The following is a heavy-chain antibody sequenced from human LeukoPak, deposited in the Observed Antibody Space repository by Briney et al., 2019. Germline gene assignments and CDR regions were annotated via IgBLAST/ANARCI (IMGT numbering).Heavy chain of an antibody. D-gene: IGHD4-17*01. Sequence: PGGSLRLSCAASGFTFSSYAMHWVRQAPGKGLEWVAVISYDGSNKYYADSVKGRFTISRDNSKNTLYLQMNSLSAEDTAVYYCARDYGLTFDYWGQGTLVTVSS. J-gene: IGHJ4*02. CDR1: GFTFSSYA. CDR2: ISYDGSNK. CDR3: ARDYGLTFDY. V-gene: IGHV3-30*04.